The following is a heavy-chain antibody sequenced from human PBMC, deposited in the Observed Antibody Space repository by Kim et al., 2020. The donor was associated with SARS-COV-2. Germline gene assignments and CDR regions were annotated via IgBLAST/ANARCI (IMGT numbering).Heavy chain of an antibody. CDR1: GFTFSRYS. CDR2: ISSSSSTI. V-gene: IGHV3-48*04. Sequence: GGSLRLSCAASGFTFSRYSMNWVRQAPGKGLEWVSYISSSSSTIDYADSVKGRFTISRDNAKNSLYLQMNSLRAEDTAVYYCARHRVLVAAATDYYYYC. J-gene: IGHJ6*01. CDR3: ARHRVLVAAATDYYYYC. D-gene: IGHD2-15*01.